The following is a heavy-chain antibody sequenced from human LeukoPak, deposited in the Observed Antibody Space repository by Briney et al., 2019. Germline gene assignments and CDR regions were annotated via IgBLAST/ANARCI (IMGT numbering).Heavy chain of an antibody. CDR3: ASSGDYGDYAIDY. Sequence: GGSLRLSCAASGFTFSSYAMPWVRQAPGKGLEYVSAISSNGGSTYYANSVKGRFTISRDNSKNTLYLQMGSLRAEDMAVYYCASSGDYGDYAIDYWGQGTLVTVSS. D-gene: IGHD4-17*01. J-gene: IGHJ4*02. CDR2: ISSNGGST. V-gene: IGHV3-64*01. CDR1: GFTFSSYA.